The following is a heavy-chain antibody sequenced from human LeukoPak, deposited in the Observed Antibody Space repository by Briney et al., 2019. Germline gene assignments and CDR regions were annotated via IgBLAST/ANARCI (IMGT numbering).Heavy chain of an antibody. CDR1: GFTFSSYS. CDR2: ISSSSSYI. D-gene: IGHD3-3*01. J-gene: IGHJ3*02. Sequence: SGGSLRLSCAASGFTFSSYSMNWVRQAPGKGLEWVSSISSSSSYIYYADSVKGRLTISRDNAKNSLYLQMNSLRAEDTAFYYCARDRLSTTIKGLWSVTRKDDAFDIWGQGTMVTVSS. CDR3: ARDRLSTTIKGLWSVTRKDDAFDI. V-gene: IGHV3-21*01.